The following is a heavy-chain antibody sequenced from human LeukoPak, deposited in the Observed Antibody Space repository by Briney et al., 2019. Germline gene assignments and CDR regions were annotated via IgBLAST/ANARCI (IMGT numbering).Heavy chain of an antibody. Sequence: GGSLRLSCAASGFTFSSYAMSWVRQAPGKGLEWVSAISGSGGSTGYADSVKGRFTISRDNVKNSLYLQMNSLRAEDTALYYCAKAIIGSSGYYSFDYWGQGTLVTVSS. J-gene: IGHJ4*02. CDR3: AKAIIGSSGYYSFDY. V-gene: IGHV3-23*01. D-gene: IGHD3-22*01. CDR1: GFTFSSYA. CDR2: ISGSGGST.